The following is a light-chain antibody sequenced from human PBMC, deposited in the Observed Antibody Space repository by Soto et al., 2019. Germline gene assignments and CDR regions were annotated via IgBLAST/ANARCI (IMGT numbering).Light chain of an antibody. J-gene: IGLJ1*01. Sequence: QSVLTQPPPASGTPGQRVTISCSGRSSNIGSNYVYWYQQLPGTAPKLLIYRNNQRPSGVPDRFSGSKSGTSASLAISGLRSEDEADYYCAAWDDSLSGYVFGTGTKVTVL. CDR3: AAWDDSLSGYV. CDR2: RNN. CDR1: SSNIGSNY. V-gene: IGLV1-47*01.